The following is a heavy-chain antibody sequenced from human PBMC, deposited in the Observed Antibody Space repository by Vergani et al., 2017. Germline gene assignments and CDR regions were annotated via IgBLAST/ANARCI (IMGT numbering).Heavy chain of an antibody. CDR2: ISAYNGNT. CDR3: AREGHYYGTGSSYCGMDV. Sequence: QVQLVQSGAEVKKPGASVKVSCKASGYTFSTYGISWVRQAPGQGLAWMGWISAYNGNTNYPEKFQGRLTMTTDTYTRTAYMELSSLRSEDTAVYYCAREGHYYGTGSSYCGMDVWGQGTTVTVSS. J-gene: IGHJ6*02. CDR1: GYTFSTYG. D-gene: IGHD3-10*01. V-gene: IGHV1-18*01.